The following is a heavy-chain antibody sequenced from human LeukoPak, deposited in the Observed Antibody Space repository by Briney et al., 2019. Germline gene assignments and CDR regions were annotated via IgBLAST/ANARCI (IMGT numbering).Heavy chain of an antibody. CDR3: ARSGYYGSGSYDY. D-gene: IGHD3-10*01. Sequence: SVNVSFKASGGTFSSYAISWVRQAPGQGLEWMGGIIPIFGTANYAQKFQGRVTITADESTSTAYMELSSLRSEDTAVYYCARSGYYGSGSYDYWGQGTLVTVSS. J-gene: IGHJ4*02. V-gene: IGHV1-69*13. CDR1: GGTFSSYA. CDR2: IIPIFGTA.